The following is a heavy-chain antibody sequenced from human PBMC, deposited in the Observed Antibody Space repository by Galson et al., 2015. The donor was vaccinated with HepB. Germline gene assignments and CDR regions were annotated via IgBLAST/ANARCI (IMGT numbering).Heavy chain of an antibody. CDR2: ISYDGSNK. CDR3: AKIIEEQWLVHCGDY. D-gene: IGHD6-19*01. Sequence: SLRLSCAASGFTFSSYGMHWVRQAPGKGLEWVAVISYDGSNKYYADSVKGRFTISRDNSKNTLYLQMNSLRAEDTAVYYCAKIIEEQWLVHCGDYWGQGTLVTVSS. V-gene: IGHV3-30*18. CDR1: GFTFSSYG. J-gene: IGHJ4*02.